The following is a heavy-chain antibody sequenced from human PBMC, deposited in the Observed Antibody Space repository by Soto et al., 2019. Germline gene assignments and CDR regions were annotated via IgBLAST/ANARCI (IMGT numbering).Heavy chain of an antibody. J-gene: IGHJ4*02. Sequence: GGSLRLSCAASGFTFSSYAMHWVRQAPGKGLEWVAVISYDGSNKYYADSVKGRFTISRDNSKNTLYLQMNSLRAEDTAVYYCAREPGYSSGWYVYWGQGTLVTVS. CDR2: ISYDGSNK. D-gene: IGHD6-19*01. CDR3: AREPGYSSGWYVY. V-gene: IGHV3-30-3*01. CDR1: GFTFSSYA.